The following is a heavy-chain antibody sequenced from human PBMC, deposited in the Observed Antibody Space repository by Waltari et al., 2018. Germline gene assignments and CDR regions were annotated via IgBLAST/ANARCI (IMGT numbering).Heavy chain of an antibody. Sequence: EVQLLESGGGLVQPGESLRLSCAASGFTFRTYAMGWVRQAPGKWLEWVSLITGNGDTIKYADSVKGRFTISRDNSKNTLYLQMNSLRADDMAVYYCAKDVSPDGFNDLDYWGQGTLVTVSS. CDR2: ITGNGDTI. J-gene: IGHJ4*02. D-gene: IGHD3-10*01. CDR1: GFTFRTYA. CDR3: AKDVSPDGFNDLDY. V-gene: IGHV3-23*01.